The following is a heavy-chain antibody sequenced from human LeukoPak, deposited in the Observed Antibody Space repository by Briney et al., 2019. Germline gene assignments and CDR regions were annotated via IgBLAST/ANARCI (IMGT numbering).Heavy chain of an antibody. J-gene: IGHJ3*02. CDR2: INPSGGST. V-gene: IGHV1-46*01. CDR1: GYTFTSYY. D-gene: IGHD5-18*01. CDR3: AREWLTWIQLWFIGAFDI. Sequence: ASVKVSCKASGYTFTSYYMHWVRQAPGQGLEWVGIINPSGGSTSYAQKFQGRVTMTRDTSISTAYMELSRLRSDDTAVYYCAREWLTWIQLWFIGAFDIWGQGTMVTVSS.